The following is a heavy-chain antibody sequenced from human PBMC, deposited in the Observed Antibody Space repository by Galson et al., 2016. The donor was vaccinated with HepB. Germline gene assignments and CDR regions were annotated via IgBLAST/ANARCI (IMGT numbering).Heavy chain of an antibody. CDR1: GASISRGSNS. CDR3: SGLQWEPRGPGSRYWFFDL. D-gene: IGHD1-26*01. Sequence: TLSLTCTVSGASISRGSNSWCWIRQPAGKGLEWIGRIYLSGNTNYNPSLKSRVTISVDTSKNQLSLKLSSVTAADTAVYYFSGLQWEPRGPGSRYWFFDLGGRGTRVTVSS. V-gene: IGHV4-61*02. CDR2: IYLSGNT. J-gene: IGHJ2*01.